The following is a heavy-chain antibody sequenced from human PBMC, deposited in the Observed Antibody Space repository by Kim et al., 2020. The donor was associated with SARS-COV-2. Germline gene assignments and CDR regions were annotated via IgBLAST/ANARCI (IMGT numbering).Heavy chain of an antibody. J-gene: IGHJ3*02. V-gene: IGHV3-53*01. D-gene: IGHD2-15*01. Sequence: RFTTSRDNSKNTLYLQMNSLGAEDTAVYYCARDRGHRCSGGSCYLSAFDIWGQGTMVTVSS. CDR3: ARDRGHRCSGGSCYLSAFDI.